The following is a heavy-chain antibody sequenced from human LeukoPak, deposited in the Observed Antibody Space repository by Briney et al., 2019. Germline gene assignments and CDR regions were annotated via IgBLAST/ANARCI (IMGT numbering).Heavy chain of an antibody. CDR1: DDSITSSY. CDR3: ARHGSWYNYFDH. J-gene: IGHJ5*02. V-gene: IGHV4-59*01. CDR2: SSNSGVS. Sequence: SETLSLTCTVSDDSITSSYWSWIRQAPGTGLEWIGYSSNSGVSNYKPSLRGRVTMSVDTSKNQFSLMLSSVTAADTAVYYCARHGSWYNYFDHWGQGTLVIVSS. D-gene: IGHD3-10*01.